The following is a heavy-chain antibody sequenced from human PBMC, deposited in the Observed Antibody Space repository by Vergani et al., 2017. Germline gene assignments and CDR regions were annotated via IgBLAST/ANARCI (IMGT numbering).Heavy chain of an antibody. Sequence: RLVQSGGGLAHPGGSLRLSCAASGLPVSGFAFNTYAMIWVRQAPGKGLDGVSGISATGDENTDYADSVKGRFTISRDNSKSTLFLQMNGLTSEDTANYYCARRAGLSHYYYYMDGWGKGTTVTVSS. J-gene: IGHJ6*03. CDR3: ARRAGLSHYYYYMDG. CDR2: ISATGDENT. V-gene: IGHV3-23*04. CDR1: GLPVSGFAFNTYA. D-gene: IGHD5/OR15-5a*01.